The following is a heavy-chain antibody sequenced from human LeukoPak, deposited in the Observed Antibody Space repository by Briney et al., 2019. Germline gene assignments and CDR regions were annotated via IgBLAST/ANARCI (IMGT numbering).Heavy chain of an antibody. D-gene: IGHD2-2*01. CDR1: GGTFSSYA. Sequence: SVKVSCKASGGTFSSYAISWVRPAPGQGLEWMGGIIPIFGTANYAQKFQGRVTITTDESTSTAYMELSSLRSEDTAVYYCARANPSRYCSSTSCPDFQHWGQGTLVTVSS. V-gene: IGHV1-69*05. CDR3: ARANPSRYCSSTSCPDFQH. J-gene: IGHJ1*01. CDR2: IIPIFGTA.